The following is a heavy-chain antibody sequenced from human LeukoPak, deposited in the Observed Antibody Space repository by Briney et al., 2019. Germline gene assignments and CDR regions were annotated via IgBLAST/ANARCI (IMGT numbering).Heavy chain of an antibody. CDR3: AKGHTDYGTGFDL. V-gene: IGHV3-23*01. J-gene: IGHJ4*02. CDR1: GFTFSTYA. D-gene: IGHD4-17*01. Sequence: GGTLSLSCVVSGFTFSTYAVSWVRQAPGTGLEWVSIVNGCGINTYYVDSVKARFTISRDNSKNTLYLQMNSLRVEETAVYYCAKGHTDYGTGFDLWGQGTLVIVSS. CDR2: VNGCGINT.